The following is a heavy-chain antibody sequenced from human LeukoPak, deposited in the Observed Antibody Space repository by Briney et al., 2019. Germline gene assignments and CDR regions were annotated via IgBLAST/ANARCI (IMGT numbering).Heavy chain of an antibody. CDR3: ARDPLYDILTGDNWFDP. CDR2: ISAYNGNT. J-gene: IGHJ5*02. V-gene: IGHV1-18*01. Sequence: ASVKVSCKASGYTFTSYGISWVRQAPGQGLEWMGWISAYNGNTNYAQKLQGRVTMTTDTSTSTAYMELRSLRSDDTAVYYCARDPLYDILTGDNWFDPWGQGTLVTVSS. CDR1: GYTFTSYG. D-gene: IGHD3-9*01.